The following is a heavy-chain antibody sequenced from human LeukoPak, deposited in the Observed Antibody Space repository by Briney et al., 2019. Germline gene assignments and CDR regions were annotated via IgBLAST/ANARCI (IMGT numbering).Heavy chain of an antibody. V-gene: IGHV4-39*01. CDR2: VYYSGST. CDR1: GGSISRSSYC. D-gene: IGHD3-10*01. J-gene: IGHJ4*02. CDR3: ARHQFYGSGSYYFDY. Sequence: SETLSLPCTVSGGSISRSSYCWGWIRQPPGKGLEWIGSVYYSGSTYHNPSLKSRVIISVDTSKNQFALKVSSVTAADTAIYYCARHQFYGSGSYYFDYWGQGTMVACSS.